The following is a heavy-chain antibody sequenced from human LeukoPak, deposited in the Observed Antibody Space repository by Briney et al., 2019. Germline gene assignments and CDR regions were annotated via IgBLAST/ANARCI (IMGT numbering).Heavy chain of an antibody. CDR2: ISGSGGST. V-gene: IGHV3-23*01. Sequence: GGSLRLSCAASGFTFSDYYMSWIRQAPGKGLEWVSAISGSGGSTYYADSVKGRFTISRDNSKNALYLQMNSLRAEDTAVYYCAKEIIAAAGLPYYFDYWGQGTLVTVSS. D-gene: IGHD6-13*01. J-gene: IGHJ4*02. CDR1: GFTFSDYY. CDR3: AKEIIAAAGLPYYFDY.